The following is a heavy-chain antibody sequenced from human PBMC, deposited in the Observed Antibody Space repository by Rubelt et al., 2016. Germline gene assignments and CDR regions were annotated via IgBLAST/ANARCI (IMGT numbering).Heavy chain of an antibody. CDR3: ERDRGFYDSGSAPFDY. D-gene: IGHD3-10*01. Sequence: QVQLQESGPELVKPSETLSLTCTVSGGSISSYYWSWVRQPPGKGLEWIASIDHSGNTHYNPSLKSRVTISVDTSKNQFSLQRTCGTAADTAVYMYERDRGFYDSGSAPFDYWGQGTLVTVSS. J-gene: IGHJ4*02. CDR1: GGSISSYY. CDR2: IDHSGNT. V-gene: IGHV4-59*04.